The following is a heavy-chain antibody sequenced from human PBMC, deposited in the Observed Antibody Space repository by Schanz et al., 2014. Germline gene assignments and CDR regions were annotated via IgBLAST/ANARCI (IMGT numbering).Heavy chain of an antibody. D-gene: IGHD5-12*01. CDR3: ARVDTGYDSHLYYYYYYMDV. CDR2: IKQDGSEK. J-gene: IGHJ6*03. CDR1: GFSFSNYW. V-gene: IGHV3-7*05. Sequence: EVQLAESGGGLVQPGESLRLSCAASGFSFSNYWMIWVRQAPGKGLEWVANIKQDGSEKYYVDSVKGRFTISRDNAKNSLNLQMNSLRAEDTAVYYCARVDTGYDSHLYYYYYYMDVWGKGTTVTVSS.